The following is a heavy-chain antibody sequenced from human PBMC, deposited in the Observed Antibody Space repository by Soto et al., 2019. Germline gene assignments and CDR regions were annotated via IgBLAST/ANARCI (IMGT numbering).Heavy chain of an antibody. CDR1: GYSFTSYW. J-gene: IGHJ4*02. CDR3: ARGVKMTTPQNYFFDS. CDR2: IDPSDFSI. V-gene: IGHV5-10-1*01. D-gene: IGHD3-10*01. Sequence: PGESLKISRQGSGYSFTSYWVTWVRQVPGKGLEWMGRIDPSDFSINYSPSFRGRVIISADRSSNIAHLQWSSLEASDTAIYFCARGVKMTTPQNYFFDSWGQGTQVTVSS.